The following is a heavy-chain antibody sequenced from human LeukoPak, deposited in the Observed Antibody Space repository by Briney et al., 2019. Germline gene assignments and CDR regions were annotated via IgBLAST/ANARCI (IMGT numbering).Heavy chain of an antibody. J-gene: IGHJ2*01. CDR2: IYYSGST. D-gene: IGHD3-10*01. Sequence: SETLSLACTVSGGSISSSSYYWGWIRQPPGKGLEWIGSIYYSGSTYYNPSLKSRVTISVDTSKNQFSLKLSSVTAADTAVYYCARIKWFGDVVWYFDLWGRGTLVTVSS. CDR3: ARIKWFGDVVWYFDL. V-gene: IGHV4-39*01. CDR1: GGSISSSSYY.